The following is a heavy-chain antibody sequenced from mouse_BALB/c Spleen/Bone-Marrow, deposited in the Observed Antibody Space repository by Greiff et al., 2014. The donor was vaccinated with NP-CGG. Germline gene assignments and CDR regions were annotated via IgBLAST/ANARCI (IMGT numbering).Heavy chain of an antibody. CDR2: FYPGSGSI. D-gene: IGHD2-10*02. J-gene: IGHJ1*01. CDR1: GYTFTEYI. V-gene: IGHV1-62-2*01. CDR3: ARHESYGNYLYFDV. Sequence: QVQLQQPGAGLVKPGASVKLSCKASGYTFTEYIIHWVKQRSGQGLEWIGWFYPGSGSIKYNEKFKDKATLTADKSSSTVYMELSRLTSDDSAVYFCARHESYGNYLYFDVWGAGTTVTVSS.